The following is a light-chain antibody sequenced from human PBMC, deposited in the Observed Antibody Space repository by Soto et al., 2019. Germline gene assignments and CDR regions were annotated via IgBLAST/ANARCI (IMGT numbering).Light chain of an antibody. CDR3: AAWDDSLNALV. CDR2: TNN. V-gene: IGLV1-44*01. CDR1: SSNIGSNA. J-gene: IGLJ3*02. Sequence: VLTQPPSASGTPGQRVTISCSGASSNIGSNAVNWYQQLPGTVPQLLIYTNNERPSGVPDRFSGSKSGTSASLAITGLQSEDEADYHCAAWDDSLNALVFGGGTKLTVL.